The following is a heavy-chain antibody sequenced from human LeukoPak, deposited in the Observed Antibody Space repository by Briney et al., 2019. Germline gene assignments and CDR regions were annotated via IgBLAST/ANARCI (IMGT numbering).Heavy chain of an antibody. V-gene: IGHV1-8*01. CDR1: EYTFTTYD. CDR3: ARRNSAQRPPRTMDV. J-gene: IGHJ6*02. CDR2: MNPKSGHT. D-gene: IGHD6-25*01. Sequence: GASVKVSCKASEYTFTTYDINWVRQATGQGLEWMGWMNPKSGHTGYAQKFQGRVTMTRNTSISTAYMELSSLRSEDTAVYYCARRNSAQRPPRTMDVWGQGTTVTVSS.